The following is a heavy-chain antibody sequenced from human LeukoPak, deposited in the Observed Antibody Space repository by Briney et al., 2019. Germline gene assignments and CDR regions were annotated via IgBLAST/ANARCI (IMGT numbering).Heavy chain of an antibody. J-gene: IGHJ4*02. V-gene: IGHV3-23*01. D-gene: IGHD1-1*01. CDR3: AKACWVSNGDAVL. CDR2: LRGDGST. Sequence: PGGSLRLSCAASGFTFSSYAMSWVRQAPARGLEWVSSLRGDGSTFYADSVKGRFTLSRDESRNTVYFQLNSLRVEDTAVYYCAKACWVSNGDAVLWGQGTLVTVFS. CDR1: GFTFSSYA.